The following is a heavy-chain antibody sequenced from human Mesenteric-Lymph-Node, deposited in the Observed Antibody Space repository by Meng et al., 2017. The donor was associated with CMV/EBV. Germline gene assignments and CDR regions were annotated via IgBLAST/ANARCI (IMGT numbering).Heavy chain of an antibody. CDR1: GFSLSNARMG. CDR3: ARSGGGYYDFWNFDY. D-gene: IGHD3-3*01. Sequence: SGPTLVKPTETLTLTCTVSGFSLSNARMGVSWIRQPPGKALEWLAHIFSNDEKSYSTSLKSRLTISKDTSKSQVVLTMTNMDPVDTATYYCARSGGGYYDFWNFDYWGQGTLVTVSS. V-gene: IGHV2-26*01. CDR2: IFSNDEK. J-gene: IGHJ4*02.